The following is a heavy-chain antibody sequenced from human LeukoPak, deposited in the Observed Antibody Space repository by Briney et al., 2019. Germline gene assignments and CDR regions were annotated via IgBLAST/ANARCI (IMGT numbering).Heavy chain of an antibody. D-gene: IGHD3-22*01. Sequence: GASVKVSCKASGYTFTTYAIHWVRQAPGQRLEWMGWINGGNGNKGYSPKFQDRVTINRDTSASTAYMELSSLRSEDTAVYYCGRVYYYDSSGYNLGVDYWGQGTLVTVSS. CDR1: GYTFTTYA. V-gene: IGHV1-3*01. CDR3: GRVYYYDSSGYNLGVDY. CDR2: INGGNGNK. J-gene: IGHJ4*02.